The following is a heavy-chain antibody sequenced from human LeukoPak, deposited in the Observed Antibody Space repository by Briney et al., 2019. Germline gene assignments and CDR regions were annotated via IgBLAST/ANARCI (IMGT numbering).Heavy chain of an antibody. D-gene: IGHD3-22*01. CDR3: AKEDAIDYYDSSGYYYT. Sequence: ASVKVSCKASGGTFSSYAISWVRQAPGQGLEWMGWISAYNGNTNYAQKLQGRVTMTTDTSTSTAYMELRSLRSDDTAVYYCAKEDAIDYYDSSGYYYTWGQGTLVTVSS. J-gene: IGHJ5*02. V-gene: IGHV1-18*01. CDR2: ISAYNGNT. CDR1: GGTFSSYA.